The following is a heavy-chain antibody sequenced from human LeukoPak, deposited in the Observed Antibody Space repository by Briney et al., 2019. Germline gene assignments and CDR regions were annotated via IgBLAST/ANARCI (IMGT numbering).Heavy chain of an antibody. J-gene: IGHJ4*02. V-gene: IGHV1-46*01. CDR1: GYTFTSYY. Sequence: ASVKVSCKASGYTFTSYYIHWVRQAPGQGLERMGIINCAGGSTRYAQKFQGRVTMTRNTSISTAYMELSSLRSEDTAVYYCAREALAVAGTSDDYWGQGTLVTVSS. CDR3: AREALAVAGTSDDY. CDR2: INCAGGST. D-gene: IGHD6-19*01.